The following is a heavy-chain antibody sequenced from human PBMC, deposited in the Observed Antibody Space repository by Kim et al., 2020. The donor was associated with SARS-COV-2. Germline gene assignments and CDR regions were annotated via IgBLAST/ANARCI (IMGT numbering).Heavy chain of an antibody. V-gene: IGHV4-34*01. CDR3: AIVSWVYYFDY. J-gene: IGHJ4*02. CDR2: T. D-gene: IGHD2-8*01. Sequence: TNHTPSLKSRVTISVDTSKNQLPLKLSSLTAADTAVYYCAIVSWVYYFDYWGQGTLVTVSS.